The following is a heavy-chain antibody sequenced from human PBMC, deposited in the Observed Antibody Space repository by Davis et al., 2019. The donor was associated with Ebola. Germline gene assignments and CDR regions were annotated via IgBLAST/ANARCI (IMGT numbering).Heavy chain of an antibody. CDR3: ARAAYYDFWSGYPAGMDV. V-gene: IGHV1-3*01. Sequence: ASVKVFCKASGYTFTSYAMHWVRQAPGQRLEWMGWINAGNGNTKYSQKFQGRVTITRDTSASTAYMELSSLRSEDTAVYYCARAAYYDFWSGYPAGMDVWGQGTTVTVSS. J-gene: IGHJ6*02. CDR2: INAGNGNT. D-gene: IGHD3-3*01. CDR1: GYTFTSYA.